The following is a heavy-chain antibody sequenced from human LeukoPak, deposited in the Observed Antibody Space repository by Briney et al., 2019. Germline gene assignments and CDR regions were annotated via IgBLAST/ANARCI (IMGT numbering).Heavy chain of an antibody. CDR3: ARAGPPHYYFDY. V-gene: IGHV3-74*03. CDR1: GFTFSRHA. J-gene: IGHJ4*02. CDR2: VNFDGSST. Sequence: PGGSLRLSCAASGFTFSRHAMSWVRQAPGKGLVWVSRVNFDGSSTKYADSVKGRFTISRDNAKNTLYLQMNSLRAEDTAVYYCARAGPPHYYFDYWGQGTLVTVSS.